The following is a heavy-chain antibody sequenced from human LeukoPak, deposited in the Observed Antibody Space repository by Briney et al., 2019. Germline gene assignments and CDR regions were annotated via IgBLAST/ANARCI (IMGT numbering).Heavy chain of an antibody. CDR1: GGSISSYY. D-gene: IGHD3-3*01. CDR3: ARTGDFWSGYYFDY. Sequence: SETLSLTCTVSGGSISSYYWSWIRQPPGKGLEWIGYIYYSGSTNYNPSLKSRVTISVDTSKNQFSLKLSSVTAADTAVYYCARTGDFWSGYYFDYWGQGTLVTVSS. CDR2: IYYSGST. V-gene: IGHV4-59*08. J-gene: IGHJ4*02.